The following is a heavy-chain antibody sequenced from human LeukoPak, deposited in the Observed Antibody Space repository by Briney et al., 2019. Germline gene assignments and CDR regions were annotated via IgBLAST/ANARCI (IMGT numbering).Heavy chain of an antibody. D-gene: IGHD4-17*01. Sequence: PSETLSLTCTVSGGSMITNYWSWIRQPREKGLEWIGYIYYSGSTYYNPSLKSRVTISIDTSKSQFSLKLTSVAAADTAVYYCARRRYGDYFDYWGQGTLVTVSS. J-gene: IGHJ4*02. CDR1: GGSMITNY. CDR3: ARRRYGDYFDY. V-gene: IGHV4-59*01. CDR2: IYYSGST.